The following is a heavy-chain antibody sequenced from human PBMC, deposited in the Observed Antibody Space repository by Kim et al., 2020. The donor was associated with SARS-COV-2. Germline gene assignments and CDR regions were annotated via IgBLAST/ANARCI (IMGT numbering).Heavy chain of an antibody. J-gene: IGHJ2*01. CDR1: GGTFSSYA. V-gene: IGHV1-69*13. CDR3: ARPLSTGYYYWYFDL. Sequence: SVKVSCKASGGTFSSYAISWVRQAPGQGLEWMGGIIPIFGTANYAQKFQGRVTITADESTSTAYMELSSLRSEDTAVYYCARPLSTGYYYWYFDLWGRGTLVTVSS. CDR2: IIPIFGTA. D-gene: IGHD3-9*01.